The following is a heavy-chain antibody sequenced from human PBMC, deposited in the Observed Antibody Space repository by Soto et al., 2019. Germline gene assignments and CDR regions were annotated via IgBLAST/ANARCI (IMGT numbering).Heavy chain of an antibody. J-gene: IGHJ3*02. CDR1: GFTFSTYE. CDR2: IGTAGDT. V-gene: IGHV3-13*01. D-gene: IGHD3-10*01. Sequence: GGSLRLSCAASGFTFSTYEMHWVRQVTGKGLEWVSAIGTAGDTYYSGSVKGRFTISRENAKNSFYLQMNSLRAGDTAVYYCAREAFGSGTYAFDIWAQGTMVTVSS. CDR3: AREAFGSGTYAFDI.